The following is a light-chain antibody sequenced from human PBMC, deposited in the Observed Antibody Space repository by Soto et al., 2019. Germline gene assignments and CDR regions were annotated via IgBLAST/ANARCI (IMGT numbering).Light chain of an antibody. CDR3: QYCDSSLSGWEV. V-gene: IGLV1-40*01. Sequence: QSVLTQPPSVSGAPGQRVTISCTGSSSNIGAGYDVHWYQQLPGTAPKLLIYGNINRPSGVPDRFSGSKSGTSASLAITGLQDEDEASYYCQYCDSSLSGWEVFGTGTKVTVL. CDR2: GNI. CDR1: SSNIGAGYD. J-gene: IGLJ1*01.